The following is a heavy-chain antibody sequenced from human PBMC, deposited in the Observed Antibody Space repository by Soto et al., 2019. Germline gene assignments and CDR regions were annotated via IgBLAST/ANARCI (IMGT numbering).Heavy chain of an antibody. CDR1: GFTFRDYG. V-gene: IGHV3-30*18. Sequence: QVQLVESGGGVVRPGRSLRLSCVASGFTFRDYGMHWVRQAPGKGLEWVAGISHHGLKEHYADSVKGRFTISRDDSKKTVYLQLNSLRGDDTAVYYCAKDWVGGSNKYYFEYWGQGTLVTVSS. J-gene: IGHJ4*02. CDR2: ISHHGLKE. D-gene: IGHD1-26*01. CDR3: AKDWVGGSNKYYFEY.